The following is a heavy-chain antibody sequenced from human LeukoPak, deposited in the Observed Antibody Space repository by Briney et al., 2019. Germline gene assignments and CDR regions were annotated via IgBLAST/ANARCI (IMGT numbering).Heavy chain of an antibody. D-gene: IGHD6-19*01. J-gene: IGHJ3*02. CDR2: INPNSGGT. CDR3: AASSGSFDI. CDR1: GYTFTAYY. Sequence: ASVKVSCKAPGYTFTAYYIHWVRQAPGQGLEWMGWINPNSGGTNYAQQFQGRVTMTRDTSISTAYMDLSSLRSDDTAVYYCAASSGSFDIWGQGTMVTVSS. V-gene: IGHV1-2*02.